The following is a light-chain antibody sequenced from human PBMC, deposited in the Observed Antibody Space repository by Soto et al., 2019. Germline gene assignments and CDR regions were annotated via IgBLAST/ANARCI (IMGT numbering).Light chain of an antibody. Sequence: ENLFKQSPASLSFSPGDSATLSCRASQSVSSYLAWYQQKPGQAPRLLIYDASNRATGIPARFSGSGSGTDFTLTISRLEPEDFAVYYCQQYGASPWTFCQGTNV. J-gene: IGKJ1*01. CDR3: QQYGASPWT. CDR1: QSVSSY. CDR2: DAS. V-gene: IGKV3-11*01.